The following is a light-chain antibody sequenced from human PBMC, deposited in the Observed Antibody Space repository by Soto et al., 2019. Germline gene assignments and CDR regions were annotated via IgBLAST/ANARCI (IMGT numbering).Light chain of an antibody. V-gene: IGLV2-8*01. CDR2: EVV. CDR3: KSYAGSNTYV. CDR1: KNDIGVYDL. J-gene: IGLJ1*01. Sequence: QSALTQPPSASGSPGQSVTISCTGTKNDIGVYDLVSWYQHHPGKAPRLIIYEVVQRPSGVPDRFSGSKSGNTASLTVSGLQAADEDDYFCKSYAGSNTYVFGSGTKLTVL.